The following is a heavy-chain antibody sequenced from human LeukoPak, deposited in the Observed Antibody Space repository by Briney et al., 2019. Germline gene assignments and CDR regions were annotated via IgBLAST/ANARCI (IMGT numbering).Heavy chain of an antibody. D-gene: IGHD1-7*01. V-gene: IGHV3-21*01. CDR1: GFTFSNAW. CDR2: IGSRSAYT. CDR3: ARGGLNFDAFDI. Sequence: GGSLRLSCAASGFTFSNAWMSWVRQAPGKGLEWVSSIGSRSAYTYYADSVKGRFTISRDNTKNSLYLQMNSLRAGDTAVYYCARGGLNFDAFDIWGQGTMVTVSS. J-gene: IGHJ3*02.